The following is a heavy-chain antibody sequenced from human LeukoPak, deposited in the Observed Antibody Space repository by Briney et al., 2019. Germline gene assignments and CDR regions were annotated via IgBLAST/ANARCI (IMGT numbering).Heavy chain of an antibody. Sequence: TGGSLRLSCAASGFTFSSYSMNWVRQAPGKGLEWVSSISSSSSYIYYADSVKGRFTISRDNAKNSLYLQMNSLRAEDTAVYYCARDHPWAVVVVAAAYFDYWGQGTLVTVSS. CDR2: ISSSSSYI. CDR3: ARDHPWAVVVVAAAYFDY. D-gene: IGHD2-15*01. CDR1: GFTFSSYS. V-gene: IGHV3-21*01. J-gene: IGHJ4*02.